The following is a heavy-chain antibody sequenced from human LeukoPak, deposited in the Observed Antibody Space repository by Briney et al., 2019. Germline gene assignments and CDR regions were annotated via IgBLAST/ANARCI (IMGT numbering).Heavy chain of an antibody. CDR2: IFYSGRT. CDR3: ARSPGTTVDY. D-gene: IGHD1-7*01. J-gene: IGHJ4*02. CDR1: GGSISNYY. Sequence: SETLSLTCTVSGGSISNYYWNWIRQPPGKGLEWIGYIFYSGRTNYNPSLKRRVTMSVDTSKNQFSLKLSSVTAADTAVYYCARSPGTTVDYWGQGTLVTVSS. V-gene: IGHV4-59*12.